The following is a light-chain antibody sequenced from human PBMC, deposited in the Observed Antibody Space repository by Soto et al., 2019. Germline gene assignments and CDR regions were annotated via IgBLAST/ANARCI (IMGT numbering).Light chain of an antibody. CDR1: QSVTNSY. J-gene: IGKJ1*01. CDR2: GAS. Sequence: EIVLTQSPGTLSLSPGERATLSCRASQSVTNSYLAWYQQKPGQAPRLLIYGASSRATGIPDRFSGSGSGTDFTLTIRRLEPEDLAVYYCQQYGSSPWTFGQGTKLEIK. CDR3: QQYGSSPWT. V-gene: IGKV3-20*01.